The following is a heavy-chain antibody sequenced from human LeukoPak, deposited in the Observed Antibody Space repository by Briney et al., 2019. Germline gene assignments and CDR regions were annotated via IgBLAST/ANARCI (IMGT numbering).Heavy chain of an antibody. V-gene: IGHV3-21*04. Sequence: PGGSLRLSCAASGFTFSSYGMHWVRQAPGKGLEWVSYITDSSSYTNYADSVKGRFTISRDNAKNSLYLQMNSLRAEDTAVYYCARANDLIDYWGQGTLVTVSS. J-gene: IGHJ4*02. CDR1: GFTFSSYG. CDR3: ARANDLIDY. CDR2: ITDSSSYT.